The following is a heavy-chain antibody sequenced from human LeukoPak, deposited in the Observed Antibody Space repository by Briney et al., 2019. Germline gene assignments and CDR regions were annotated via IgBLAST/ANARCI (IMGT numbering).Heavy chain of an antibody. Sequence: GGSLRLSCAASGFTFSSYAMSWVRQAPGKGLEWVSAISGSGDSTYYADSVKGRFTISRDNSKNTLYLQMNSLRAEDTAVYYRAKDQIQLWIVDYWGQGTLVTVSS. CDR3: AKDQIQLWIVDY. CDR1: GFTFSSYA. CDR2: ISGSGDST. D-gene: IGHD5-18*01. J-gene: IGHJ4*02. V-gene: IGHV3-23*01.